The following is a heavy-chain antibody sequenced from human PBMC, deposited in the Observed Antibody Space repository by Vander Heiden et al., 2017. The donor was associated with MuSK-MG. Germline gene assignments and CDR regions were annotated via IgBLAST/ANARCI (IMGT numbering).Heavy chain of an antibody. V-gene: IGHV1-2*02. D-gene: IGHD2-15*01. Sequence: QVHLVQSGAEMKKPGASVKVPCKASGYTFTDYFIHWLRQAPGQGLEWMGWANPNSGGTKYAKNCQGRVTTTRDTSTNTVYMELTRLISDDTAVYYCARADIETYTSLDNWGQGTLVNVAS. CDR3: ARADIETYTSLDN. J-gene: IGHJ4*02. CDR2: ANPNSGGT. CDR1: GYTFTDYF.